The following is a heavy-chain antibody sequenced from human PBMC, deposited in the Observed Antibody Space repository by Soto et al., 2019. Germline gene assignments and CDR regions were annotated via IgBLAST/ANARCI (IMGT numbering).Heavy chain of an antibody. Sequence: PVGSRRLSCSACGVACISGSMQWVRQAPGNGLEWVAGRSSDGSEKYYGDSVKGRLTISRDDSKNTLYLQMKSLRAEDNSVYYCEKDANYSDSSGYYFGQRTLVTVSS. CDR2: RSSDGSEK. D-gene: IGHD3-22*01. V-gene: IGHV3-30*18. CDR3: EKDANYSDSSGYY. J-gene: IGHJ4*02. CDR1: GVACISGS.